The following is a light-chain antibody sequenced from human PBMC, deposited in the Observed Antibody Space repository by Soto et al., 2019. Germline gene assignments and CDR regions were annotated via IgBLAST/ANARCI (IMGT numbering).Light chain of an antibody. CDR2: AAS. CDR1: QNIRRS. V-gene: IGKV3-20*01. Sequence: IVITQSPATLSVSPGERATLSCRASQNIRRSLAWYQQRPGQAPRLLIYAASSRATGIPDRFSGSGSGTDFTLTISRLEPEDFAVYYCHQYGSSPITFGQGTRLEI. CDR3: HQYGSSPIT. J-gene: IGKJ5*01.